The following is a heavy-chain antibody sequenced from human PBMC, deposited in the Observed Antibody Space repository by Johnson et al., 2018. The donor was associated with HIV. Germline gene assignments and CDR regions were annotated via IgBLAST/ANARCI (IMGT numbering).Heavy chain of an antibody. J-gene: IGHJ3*02. CDR2: IGSGGLT. CDR3: ARAIGDGYPGMKAFDI. CDR1: GCTFSRDD. V-gene: IGHV3-13*01. D-gene: IGHD5-24*01. Sequence: VQLVESGGGLEQPGGSLRPSSADSGCTFSRDDMHGVRHATGNGLAWVSCIGSGGLTYYPGSVKGRFTISRENAKNSLYLQMNSLSAGDTAVYYCARAIGDGYPGMKAFDIWGQGTMVTVSS.